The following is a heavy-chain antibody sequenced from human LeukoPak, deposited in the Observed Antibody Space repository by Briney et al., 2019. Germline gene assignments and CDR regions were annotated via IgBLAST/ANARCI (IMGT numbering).Heavy chain of an antibody. CDR1: GFTFSIYW. V-gene: IGHV3-7*01. D-gene: IGHD6-25*01. J-gene: IGHJ4*02. CDR2: IKLDGSEK. Sequence: PGGSLRLSCAASGFTFSIYWMSWVRQAPGKGLEWVANIKLDGSEKYYVDSVKGRFTISRDNAKNSLYLQMNSLRAEDTAVYYCARARGRYDYWGQGTLVTVSS. CDR3: ARARGRYDY.